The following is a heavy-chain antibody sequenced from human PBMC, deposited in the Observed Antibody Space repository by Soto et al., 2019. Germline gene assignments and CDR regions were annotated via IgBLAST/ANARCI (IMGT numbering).Heavy chain of an antibody. V-gene: IGHV3-23*01. J-gene: IGHJ5*02. D-gene: IGHD6-13*01. CDR3: ANSLNKRPDDPFHSSNIGFDR. CDR1: GFTFSSYA. CDR2: ISGSGGST. Sequence: EVQLLESGGGLVQPGGSLRLSCAASGFTFSSYAMSWVRQAPGKGLEGGSAISGSGGSTYYAGSVKGRFTISRDNSKNTLYLQMNSLRAEDTAVYYCANSLNKRPDDPFHSSNIGFDRWGQGTLVTVSS.